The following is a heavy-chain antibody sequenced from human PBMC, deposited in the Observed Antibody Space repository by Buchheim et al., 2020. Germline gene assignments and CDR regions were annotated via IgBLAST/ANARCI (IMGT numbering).Heavy chain of an antibody. J-gene: IGHJ6*02. CDR2: INPNSGGT. Sequence: QVQLVQSGAEAKKPGASVKVSCKASGYTFTGYYMHWVRQAPGQGLEWMGWINPNSGGTNYAQKFQGRVTMTRDTSISTAYMELSRLRSDDTAVYYCARNIKKRWLQFDRTYYGMDVWGQGTT. CDR1: GYTFTGYY. CDR3: ARNIKKRWLQFDRTYYGMDV. V-gene: IGHV1-2*02. D-gene: IGHD5-24*01.